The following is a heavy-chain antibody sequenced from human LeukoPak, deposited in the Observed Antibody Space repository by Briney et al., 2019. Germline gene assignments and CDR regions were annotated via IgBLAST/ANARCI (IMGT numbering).Heavy chain of an antibody. CDR1: GFIFSDYY. V-gene: IGHV3-11*04. D-gene: IGHD6-6*01. J-gene: IGHJ6*04. CDR2: ISSSGSTM. CDR3: ARGQAGIAARPVPF. Sequence: GGSLRLSCAASGFIFSDYYMSWIRQAPGKGLEWVSYISSSGSTMYYADSVKGRFTISRDNAKNSLYLQMNSLRAEDTAVYYCARGQAGIAARPVPFWGKGTTVTVSS.